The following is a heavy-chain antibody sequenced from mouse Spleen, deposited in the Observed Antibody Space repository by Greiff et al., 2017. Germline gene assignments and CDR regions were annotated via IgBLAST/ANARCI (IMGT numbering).Heavy chain of an antibody. V-gene: IGHV1-26*01. CDR3: ARAGYYGYVEEDYFDY. CDR1: GYTFTDYY. D-gene: IGHD1-2*01. CDR2: INPNNGGT. J-gene: IGHJ2*01. Sequence: EVKLQQSGPELVKPGASVKISCKASGYTFTDYYMNWVKQSHGKSLEWIGDINPNNGGTSYNQKFKGKATLTVDKSSSTAYMELRSLTSEDSAVYYCARAGYYGYVEEDYFDYWGQGTTLTVSS.